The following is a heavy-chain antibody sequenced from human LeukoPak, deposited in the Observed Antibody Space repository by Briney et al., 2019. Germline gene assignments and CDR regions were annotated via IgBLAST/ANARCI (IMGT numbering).Heavy chain of an antibody. CDR2: ISSSSSAI. J-gene: IGHJ4*02. V-gene: IGHV3-48*03. D-gene: IGHD3-10*01. Sequence: GGSLRLSCAASGFRFSLYEMNWARQAPGKGLEWVAYISSSSSAIYYADSVKGRFTISRDNAKNSLYLQMNSLRAEDTAIYYCATQAGYYDSGISDHRGQGTLVTVSS. CDR1: GFRFSLYE. CDR3: ATQAGYYDSGISDH.